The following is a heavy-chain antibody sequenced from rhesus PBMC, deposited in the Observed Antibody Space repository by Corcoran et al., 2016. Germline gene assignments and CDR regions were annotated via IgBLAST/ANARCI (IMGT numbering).Heavy chain of an antibody. D-gene: IGHD4-4*01. V-gene: IGHV4-80*01. J-gene: IGHJ4*01. CDR3: ARSGYGSGGVY. Sequence: QVQLQESGPGLVKPSETLSLTCAVSGASISTSWWSWIRQPPGKGLEWIGEIFGNSGNSYYNPSLKSRVIMSKDASKNQFSLKLSAVTAADTAVYYCARSGYGSGGVYWGQGILVTVSS. CDR2: IFGNSGNS. CDR1: GASISTSW.